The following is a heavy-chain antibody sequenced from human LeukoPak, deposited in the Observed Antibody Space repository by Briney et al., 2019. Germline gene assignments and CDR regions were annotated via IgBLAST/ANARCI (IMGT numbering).Heavy chain of an antibody. D-gene: IGHD4-23*01. J-gene: IGHJ3*02. CDR3: ASDDYGGFDI. Sequence: GGSLRLSCAASGFTFSSYAMHWVRQAPGKGLEWVAVISYDGSKKYYADYVKGRFTISRDNAKNSLYLQMNSLRAEDTAVYYCASDDYGGFDIWGQGTMVTVSS. CDR1: GFTFSSYA. V-gene: IGHV3-30*04. CDR2: ISYDGSKK.